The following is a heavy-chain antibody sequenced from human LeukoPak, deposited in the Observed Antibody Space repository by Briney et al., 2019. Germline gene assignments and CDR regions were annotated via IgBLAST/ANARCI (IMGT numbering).Heavy chain of an antibody. Sequence: PGGSLRLSCAASGFTFSSYAMHWVRQAPGKGLEWVAVISYDGSNKYYADSVKGRFTISRDNSKNTLYLQMNSLRAEDTAVYYCARHGSDSDFWSGYYSWWGQGTLVTVSS. CDR2: ISYDGSNK. V-gene: IGHV3-30-3*01. CDR3: ARHGSDSDFWSGYYSW. J-gene: IGHJ4*02. CDR1: GFTFSSYA. D-gene: IGHD3-3*01.